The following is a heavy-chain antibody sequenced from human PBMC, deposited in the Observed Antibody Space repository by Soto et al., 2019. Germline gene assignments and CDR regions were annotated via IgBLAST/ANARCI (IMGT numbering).Heavy chain of an antibody. Sequence: GGSLRLSCAASGFTFSSYGMHWVRQAPGKGLEWVAVISYDGSNKYYADSVKGRFTISRDNSKKTLYLQMNSLRAEDTAVYYCAKPRMEDSSGWGKEDMDVWGQGTTVTVSS. CDR1: GFTFSSYG. J-gene: IGHJ6*02. V-gene: IGHV3-30*18. D-gene: IGHD6-19*01. CDR3: AKPRMEDSSGWGKEDMDV. CDR2: ISYDGSNK.